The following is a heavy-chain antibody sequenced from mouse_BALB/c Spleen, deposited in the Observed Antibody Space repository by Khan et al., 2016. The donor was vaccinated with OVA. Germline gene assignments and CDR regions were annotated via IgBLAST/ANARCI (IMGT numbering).Heavy chain of an antibody. V-gene: IGHV2-9*02. D-gene: IGHD2-10*02. CDR2: IWAGGST. J-gene: IGHJ2*01. CDR1: GYSLTRYG. CDR3: ARSKYLAST. Sequence: QVQLKESGPGLVAPSQTLSITCTVYGYSLTRYGVHWVRQPPGKGLEWLGLIWAGGSTNYHWALMSRLSISIDNSKSLVFLIMNSLQTDDTALYYCARSKYLASTGGQGTTLKVSS.